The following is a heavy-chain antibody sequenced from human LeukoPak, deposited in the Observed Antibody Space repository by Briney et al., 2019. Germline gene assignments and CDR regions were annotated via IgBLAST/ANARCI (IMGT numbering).Heavy chain of an antibody. CDR1: GFTFSTSW. CDR3: AELGITMIGGV. Sequence: GGSLRLSCVASGFTFSTSWMSWIRQAPGKGLEWVATIKPEGDEKFYVDSVKGRFTFSRDNTKNSLYLQMNSLRAEDTAVYYCAELGITMIGGVWGKGTTVTISS. V-gene: IGHV3-7*01. CDR2: IKPEGDEK. D-gene: IGHD3-10*02. J-gene: IGHJ6*04.